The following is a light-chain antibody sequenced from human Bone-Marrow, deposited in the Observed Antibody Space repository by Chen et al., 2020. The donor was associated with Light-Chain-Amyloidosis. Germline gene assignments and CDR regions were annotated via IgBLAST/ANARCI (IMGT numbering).Light chain of an antibody. CDR3: CSYAGSSTPYV. Sequence: QSALTQPASVSGSPGPSITIPCTGTSSDGGSYNLVTWYQQHPGKAPKLLIYEVSKRASEVSNRFSGSKSGNTAALTISGLQAEDEADYYCCSYAGSSTPYVFGTGTKVTVL. J-gene: IGLJ1*01. CDR1: SSDGGSYNL. CDR2: EVS. V-gene: IGLV2-23*02.